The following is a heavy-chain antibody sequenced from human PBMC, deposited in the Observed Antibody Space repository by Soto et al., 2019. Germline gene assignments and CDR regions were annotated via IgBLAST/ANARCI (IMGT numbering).Heavy chain of an antibody. Sequence: GESLKISCKGSGYSFTSYWIGWVRQMPGKGLEWIGIIYPGDSDTRYSPSFQGQVTISADKSISTAYLQWSSLKASDTAMYYCAKYYYDSSGLEYAFDIWGQGTMVTVS. D-gene: IGHD3-22*01. J-gene: IGHJ3*02. CDR2: IYPGDSDT. V-gene: IGHV5-51*01. CDR3: AKYYYDSSGLEYAFDI. CDR1: GYSFTSYW.